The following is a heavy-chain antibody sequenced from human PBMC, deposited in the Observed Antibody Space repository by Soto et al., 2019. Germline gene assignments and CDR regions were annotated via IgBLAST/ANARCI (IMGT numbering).Heavy chain of an antibody. V-gene: IGHV4-34*01. CDR1: GGSFSGYY. J-gene: IGHJ4*01. Sequence: SETLSLTCAVYGGSFSGYYWSWIRQPPGKGLEWIGEINHSGSTNYNPSLKSRVTISVDTSKNQFSLKLSSVTAADTAVYYCARGVRPAAIEDRFDYWGHGTLVTVSS. CDR3: ARGVRPAAIEDRFDY. CDR2: INHSGST. D-gene: IGHD2-2*01.